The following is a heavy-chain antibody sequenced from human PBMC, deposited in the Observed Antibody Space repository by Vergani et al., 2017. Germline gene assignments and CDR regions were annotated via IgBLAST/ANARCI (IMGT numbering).Heavy chain of an antibody. D-gene: IGHD1-1*01. CDR1: GFRFSDYG. CDR2: ISYDGDTT. CDR3: AKFPLNITTPDRGDF. V-gene: IGHV3-30*18. Sequence: HVQMVESGGGVVQPGRSLRLSCAVSGFRFSDYGMHWVRQAPGMGLEWVALISYDGDTTYYEDSVKRRFTISRDNSKNTLFLQMHSLRVEDTALYYCAKFPLNITTPDRGDFWGQGSLVTVSS. J-gene: IGHJ4*02.